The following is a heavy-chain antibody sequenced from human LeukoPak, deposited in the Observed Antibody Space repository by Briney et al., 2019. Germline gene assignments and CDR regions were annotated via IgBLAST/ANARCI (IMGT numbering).Heavy chain of an antibody. CDR2: IYYSGST. Sequence: SETLSLTCAVSGGSITSGNWWTWVRQSPGKGLEWIGSIYYSGSTYYNPSLKSRVTISVDTSKNQFSLKLSSVTAADTAVYYCARDFDYDFWSGYLRTSIFDYWGQGTLVTVSS. D-gene: IGHD3-3*01. CDR1: GGSITSGNW. CDR3: ARDFDYDFWSGYLRTSIFDY. V-gene: IGHV4-4*02. J-gene: IGHJ4*02.